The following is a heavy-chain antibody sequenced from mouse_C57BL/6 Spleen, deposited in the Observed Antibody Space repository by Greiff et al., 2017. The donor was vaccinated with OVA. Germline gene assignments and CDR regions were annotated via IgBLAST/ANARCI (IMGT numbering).Heavy chain of an antibody. D-gene: IGHD4-1*01. CDR1: GYTFTSYG. Sequence: QVHVKQSGAELARPGASVKLSCKASGYTFTSYGISWVKQRTGQGLEWIGEIYPRSGNTYYNEKFKGKATLTADKSSSTAYMELRSLTSEDSAVYFCATLTGTWFAYWGQGTLVTVSA. J-gene: IGHJ3*01. CDR3: ATLTGTWFAY. V-gene: IGHV1-81*01. CDR2: IYPRSGNT.